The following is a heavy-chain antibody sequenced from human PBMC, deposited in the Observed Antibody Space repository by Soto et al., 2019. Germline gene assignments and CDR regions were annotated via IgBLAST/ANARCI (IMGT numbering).Heavy chain of an antibody. CDR3: AKGTGYSSSWYFTEISY. Sequence: EVQLLESGGGLVQPGGSLRLSCAASGFTFSSYAMSWVRQAPGKGLEWVSAISGSGGSTYYADSVKGRFTISRDNSKNTLYLQMNSLRAEDTAVYYCAKGTGYSSSWYFTEISYWGQGTLVTVSS. J-gene: IGHJ4*02. V-gene: IGHV3-23*01. CDR2: ISGSGGST. CDR1: GFTFSSYA. D-gene: IGHD6-13*01.